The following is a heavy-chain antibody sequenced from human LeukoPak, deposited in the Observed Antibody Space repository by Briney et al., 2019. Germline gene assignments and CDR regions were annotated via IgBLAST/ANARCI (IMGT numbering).Heavy chain of an antibody. Sequence: GGSLRLSCAASGFTFSSYGMHWVRQAPGKGLEWVAFIRYDGSNKYYADSVKGRFTISRDNSKNTLYLQMNSLRAEDTAVYYCAKAVTTVTTGLDYWGQGTLVTVSS. CDR2: IRYDGSNK. CDR3: AKAVTTVTTGLDY. J-gene: IGHJ4*02. D-gene: IGHD4-17*01. V-gene: IGHV3-30*02. CDR1: GFTFSSYG.